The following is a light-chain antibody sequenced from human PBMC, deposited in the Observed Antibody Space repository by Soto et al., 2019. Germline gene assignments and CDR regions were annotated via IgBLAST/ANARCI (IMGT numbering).Light chain of an antibody. CDR2: GAS. V-gene: IGKV3-15*01. CDR1: QSLSSN. CDR3: QHWWT. J-gene: IGKJ1*01. Sequence: EIVMTQSPATLSVSPGERATLSCRASQSLSSNLAWYQQKPGQAPRLLIYGASTRATGIPARFSGSGSGTEFTLTISSLQSEDFAIYYCQHWWTFGQGTKVEVK.